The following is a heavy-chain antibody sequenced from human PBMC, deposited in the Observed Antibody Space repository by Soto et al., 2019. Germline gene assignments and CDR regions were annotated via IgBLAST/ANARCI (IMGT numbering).Heavy chain of an antibody. J-gene: IGHJ4*02. D-gene: IGHD2-15*01. Sequence: ASDTLSLTWFVSGGSVSSTYYYWSWIRQPPGKGLEWIGYIYYSGRTDYKSSLKSRVTISLDPSKNQVSLKFNSVTAADTAVYYCARGGYSGRLYYFDYWGLGTLVTVSS. CDR3: ARGGYSGRLYYFDY. CDR1: GGSVSSTYYY. V-gene: IGHV4-61*01. CDR2: IYYSGRT.